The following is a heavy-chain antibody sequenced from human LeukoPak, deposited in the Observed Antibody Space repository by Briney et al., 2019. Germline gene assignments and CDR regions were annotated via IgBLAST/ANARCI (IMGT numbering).Heavy chain of an antibody. CDR3: AKGGIHRGYYYYYMDV. D-gene: IGHD6-13*01. Sequence: PGRSLRLSCAASGFTFDDYAMHWVRQAPGKGLEWVAGINWSSDRIGYADSVKGRFTISRDNAKKSLYLQMNSLRAEDTALYYCAKGGIHRGYYYYYMDVWGEGTTVTISS. CDR2: INWSSDRI. CDR1: GFTFDDYA. V-gene: IGHV3-9*01. J-gene: IGHJ6*03.